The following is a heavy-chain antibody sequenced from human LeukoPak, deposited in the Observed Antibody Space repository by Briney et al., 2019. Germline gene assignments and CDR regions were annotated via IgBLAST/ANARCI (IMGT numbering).Heavy chain of an antibody. CDR1: GGSISSYY. Sequence: PSETLSLTCTVSGGSISSYYWSWIRQPPGKGLEWIGYIYYSGSTNYNPSLKSRVTISVDTSKNQFSLKLSSVTAADTAVYYCARDWVVAATPHYYYGMDVWGQGTTVTVSS. CDR2: IYYSGST. J-gene: IGHJ6*02. CDR3: ARDWVVAATPHYYYGMDV. D-gene: IGHD2-15*01. V-gene: IGHV4-59*01.